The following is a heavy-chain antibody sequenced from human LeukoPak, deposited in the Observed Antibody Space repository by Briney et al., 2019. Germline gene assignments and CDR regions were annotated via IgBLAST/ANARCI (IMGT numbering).Heavy chain of an antibody. CDR1: GFTFSSNA. V-gene: IGHV3-23*01. D-gene: IGHD2-2*01. CDR3: AKGGYCTSTSCYGYFDS. CDR2: TSTSGYST. Sequence: GGSLRLSCAASGFTFSSNAMSWVREAPGKGLEWGSATSTSGYSTYYADPVKGRFTISRDNSKNTLYLQMDSLRADDTAVYYCAKGGYCTSTSCYGYFDSWGQGTLVTVSS. J-gene: IGHJ4*02.